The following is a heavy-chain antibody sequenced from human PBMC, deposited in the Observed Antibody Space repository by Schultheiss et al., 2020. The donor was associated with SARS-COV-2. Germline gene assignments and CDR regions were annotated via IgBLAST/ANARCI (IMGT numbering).Heavy chain of an antibody. D-gene: IGHD3-22*01. V-gene: IGHV4-59*08. CDR3: ARVDRSSLYYYYYYGMDV. CDR1: GGSISSYY. CDR2: IYYSGST. J-gene: IGHJ6*02. Sequence: SETLSLTCTVSGGSISSYYWSWIRQPPGKGLEWIGYIYYSGSTNYNPSLKSRVTISVDKSKNQFSLKLSSVTAADTAVYYCARVDRSSLYYYYYYGMDVWGQGTTVTVSS.